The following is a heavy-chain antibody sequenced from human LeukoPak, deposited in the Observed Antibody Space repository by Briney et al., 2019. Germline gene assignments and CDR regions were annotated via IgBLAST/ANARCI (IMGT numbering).Heavy chain of an antibody. CDR3: ARESQWLGGFDY. V-gene: IGHV3-53*01. D-gene: IGHD6-19*01. Sequence: GGSLRLSCAASGFSFSNYGMTWVRQAPGKGLEWVSVIYSGGSTYYADSVKGRFTISRDNSKNTLYLQMNSLRAEDTAVYYCARESQWLGGFDYWGQGTLVTVSS. CDR2: IYSGGST. J-gene: IGHJ4*02. CDR1: GFSFSNYG.